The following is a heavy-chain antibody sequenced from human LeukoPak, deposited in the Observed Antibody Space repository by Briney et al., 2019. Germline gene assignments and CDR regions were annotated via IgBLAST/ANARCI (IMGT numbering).Heavy chain of an antibody. CDR3: ARISVNDYVWGSYRY. D-gene: IGHD3-16*02. V-gene: IGHV3-48*01. CDR2: ISSSSSTI. J-gene: IGHJ4*02. CDR1: GFTFSSYG. Sequence: GGSLRLSCAASGFTFSSYGMSWARQAPGKGLEWVSYISSSSSTIYYADSVKGRFTISRDNAKNSLYLQMNSLRAEDTAVYYCARISVNDYVWGSYRYWGQGTLVTVSS.